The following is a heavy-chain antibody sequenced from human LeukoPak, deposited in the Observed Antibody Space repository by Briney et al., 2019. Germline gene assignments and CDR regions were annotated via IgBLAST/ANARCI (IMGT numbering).Heavy chain of an antibody. Sequence: GGSLRLSCAASGFTFSRYSMNWVRQAPGKGLEWLAYIVTSGPPMYYAHSAKGGFAISRDNAKNSLYLQMDSLRAEDTAVYYCARAGGYSSSADYWGQGTLVTVSS. CDR3: ARAGGYSSSADY. CDR2: IVTSGPPM. J-gene: IGHJ4*02. D-gene: IGHD6-6*01. V-gene: IGHV3-48*04. CDR1: GFTFSRYS.